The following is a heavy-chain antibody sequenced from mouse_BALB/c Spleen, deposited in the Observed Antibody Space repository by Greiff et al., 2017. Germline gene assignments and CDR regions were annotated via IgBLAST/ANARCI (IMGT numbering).Heavy chain of an antibody. Sequence: EVMLVESGGDLVKPGGSLKLSCAASGFTFSSYGMSWVRQTPDKRLEWVATISSGGSYTYYPDSVKGRFTISRDNAKNTLYLQMSSLKSEDTAMYYCASQDRDDGEGFAYWGQGTLVTVSA. V-gene: IGHV5-6*01. D-gene: IGHD2-14*01. CDR3: ASQDRDDGEGFAY. CDR2: ISSGGSYT. J-gene: IGHJ3*01. CDR1: GFTFSSYG.